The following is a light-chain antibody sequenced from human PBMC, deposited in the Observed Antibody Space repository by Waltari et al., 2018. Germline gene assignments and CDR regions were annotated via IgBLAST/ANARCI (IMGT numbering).Light chain of an antibody. J-gene: IGKJ1*01. CDR3: QHYVRLPAT. CDR1: QSVRGS. V-gene: IGKV3-20*01. Sequence: EIVLTQSPGTLSLSPGERATLSCRASQSVRGSLAWYQQKAGQAPSLLIYGASSRATGIPDRFSGGGSGTDFSLTISRLEPEDFAVYYCQHYVRLPATFGQGTKVEI. CDR2: GAS.